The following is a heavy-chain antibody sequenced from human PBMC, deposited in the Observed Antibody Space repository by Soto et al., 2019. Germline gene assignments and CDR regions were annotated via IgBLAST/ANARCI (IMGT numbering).Heavy chain of an antibody. CDR1: GFTFSSYG. CDR2: IWYDGSNK. J-gene: IGHJ4*02. CDR3: ARYYYDSSGYYYIDY. D-gene: IGHD3-22*01. V-gene: IGHV3-33*01. Sequence: GSLRLSCAASGFTFSSYGMHWVRQAPGKGLEWVAVIWYDGSNKYYADSVKGRFTISRDNSKNTLYLQMNSLRAEDTAVYYCARYYYDSSGYYYIDYWGQGTLVTVSS.